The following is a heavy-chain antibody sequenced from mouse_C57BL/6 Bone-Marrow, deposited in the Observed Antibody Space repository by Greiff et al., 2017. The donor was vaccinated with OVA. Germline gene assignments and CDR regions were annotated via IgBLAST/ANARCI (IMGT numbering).Heavy chain of an antibody. CDR3: ARRNGSSSLFDY. V-gene: IGHV1-64*01. J-gene: IGHJ2*01. CDR1: GYTFTSYW. Sequence: VQLQQPGAELVKPGASVKLSCKASGYTFTSYWMHWVKQRPGQGLEWIGMIHPNSGSTNYNEKFKSKATLTVDKSSSTAYMQLSSLTSEDSAVYYCARRNGSSSLFDYWGQGTTLTVSS. D-gene: IGHD1-1*01. CDR2: IHPNSGST.